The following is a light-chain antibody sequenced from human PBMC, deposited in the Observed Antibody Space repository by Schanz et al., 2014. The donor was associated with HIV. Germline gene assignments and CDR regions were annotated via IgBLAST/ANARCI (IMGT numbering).Light chain of an antibody. CDR1: QDISSW. CDR2: QAS. CDR3: QQYDSSSWT. V-gene: IGKV1-5*03. Sequence: DVQMTQSPSTLSASVGDRVTISCRASQDISSWLAWYQQKPGKAPSVLIFQASRLKIGVPSRFSGSGSGTEFTLTISSLQPDDIATYYCQQYDSSSWTFGQGTKVEIK. J-gene: IGKJ1*01.